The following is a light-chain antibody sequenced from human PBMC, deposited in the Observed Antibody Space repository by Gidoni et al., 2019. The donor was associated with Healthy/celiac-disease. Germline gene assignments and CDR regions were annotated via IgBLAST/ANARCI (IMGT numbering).Light chain of an antibody. Sequence: EIVMPQSPATLSVSPGERATLSCRASQSVSSNLAWYQQKPGQAPRLLIHGASTRATGIPARFSGSGSGTEFTLTISSLQSEDFAVYYCQQYNNWPPWTFGQGTKVEIK. J-gene: IGKJ1*01. CDR3: QQYNNWPPWT. CDR1: QSVSSN. CDR2: GAS. V-gene: IGKV3-15*01.